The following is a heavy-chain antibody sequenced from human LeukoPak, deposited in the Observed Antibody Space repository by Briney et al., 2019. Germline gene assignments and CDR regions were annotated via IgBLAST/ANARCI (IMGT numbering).Heavy chain of an antibody. Sequence: GVLRLSCAASGFTFSSYAMHWVRQAPGKGLEYVSAISSNGGSTYYANSVKGRFTISRDNSKNTLYLQMGSLRAEDMAVYYCARGPIIVGAETDHYYMDVWGKGTTVTVSS. CDR2: ISSNGGST. D-gene: IGHD1-26*01. CDR3: ARGPIIVGAETDHYYMDV. V-gene: IGHV3-64*01. J-gene: IGHJ6*03. CDR1: GFTFSSYA.